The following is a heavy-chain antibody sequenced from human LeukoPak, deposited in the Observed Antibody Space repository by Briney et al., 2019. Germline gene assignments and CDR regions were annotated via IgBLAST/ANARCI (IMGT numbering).Heavy chain of an antibody. V-gene: IGHV4-34*01. CDR3: ARGSEYYDFWSGYSSPFDY. CDR1: GGSFSGYY. Sequence: PSETLSLTCAVYGGSFSGYYWSWIRQPPGKGREWVGEIHHSGSTNYNPSLKSRVTIAVDTSKNQFSLKLSSVTAADTAVYYCARGSEYYDFWSGYSSPFDYWGQGTLVTVSS. J-gene: IGHJ4*02. CDR2: IHHSGST. D-gene: IGHD3-3*01.